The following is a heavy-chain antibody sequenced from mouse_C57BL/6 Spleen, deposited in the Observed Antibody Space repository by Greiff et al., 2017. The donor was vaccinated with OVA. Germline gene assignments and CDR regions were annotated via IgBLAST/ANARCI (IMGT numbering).Heavy chain of an antibody. CDR2: ISSGSSTI. V-gene: IGHV5-17*01. Sequence: DVKLVESGGGLVKPGGSLKLSCAASGFTFSDYGMHWVRQAPEKGLEWVAYISSGSSTIYYADPVKGRFTISRDNAKNTLFLQMTSLRSEDTAVYYCARGLGLYYFDYWGQGTTLTVSS. CDR1: GFTFSDYG. D-gene: IGHD4-1*01. J-gene: IGHJ2*01. CDR3: ARGLGLYYFDY.